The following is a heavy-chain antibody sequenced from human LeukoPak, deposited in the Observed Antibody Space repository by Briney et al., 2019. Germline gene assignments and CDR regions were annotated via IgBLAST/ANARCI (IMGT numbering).Heavy chain of an antibody. D-gene: IGHD4-17*01. CDR3: ARAEDYGDLGWFDP. Sequence: PSETLSLTCTVSGGSISSYYWSWIRQPPGKGLKWIGYIYYSGSPNYNPSLKSRVTISVDTSKNQFSLKLSSVTAADTAVYYCARAEDYGDLGWFDPWGQGTLVTVSS. J-gene: IGHJ5*02. CDR1: GGSISSYY. CDR2: IYYSGSP. V-gene: IGHV4-59*01.